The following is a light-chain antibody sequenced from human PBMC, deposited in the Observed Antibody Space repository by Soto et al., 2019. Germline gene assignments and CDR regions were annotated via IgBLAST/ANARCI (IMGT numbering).Light chain of an antibody. CDR3: QQYNNWPPYT. CDR1: QSVNSN. J-gene: IGKJ2*01. Sequence: EIVMTQSPATLSVSPGERATLSGRASQSVNSNLAWYQQKPGQAPSLLIYGASTRATGDPARFSGSGSGTEFTLTISSLQSEDFAVYYCQQYNNWPPYTFGHGTKLEIK. V-gene: IGKV3-15*01. CDR2: GAS.